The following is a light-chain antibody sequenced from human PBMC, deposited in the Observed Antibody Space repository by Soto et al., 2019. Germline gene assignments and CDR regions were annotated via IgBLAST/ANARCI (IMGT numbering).Light chain of an antibody. CDR2: DDN. V-gene: IGLV1-51*01. CDR1: SSNIGGNS. J-gene: IGLJ1*01. Sequence: QSVLTQPPSVSAAPGQKATISCSGSSSNIGGNSVSWYQQLPGTAPKLLIYDDNKRPSGIPDRFSGSKSGTSATLGITGFQTGDEADYHCGSWDSSLSAYVFGTGTKVTVL. CDR3: GSWDSSLSAYV.